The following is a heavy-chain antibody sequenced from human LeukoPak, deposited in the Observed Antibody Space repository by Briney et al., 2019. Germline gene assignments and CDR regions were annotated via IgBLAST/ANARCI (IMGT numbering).Heavy chain of an antibody. V-gene: IGHV1-2*02. CDR1: GYTFSDFY. CDR3: ARDRKGSDY. CDR2: INPNSGAT. J-gene: IGHJ4*02. Sequence: GASVKVSCKPSGYTFSDFYIHWVRQAPGQGLEWMGCINPNSGATNYAQKFQGRVTMTRDTSISTAYMELSRLRSDDTAVYYCARDRKGSDYWGQGTLVTVSS.